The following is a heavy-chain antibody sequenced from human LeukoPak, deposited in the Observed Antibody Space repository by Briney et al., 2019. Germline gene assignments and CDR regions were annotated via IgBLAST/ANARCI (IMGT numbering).Heavy chain of an antibody. CDR2: IRSNGDTA. CDR3: AKGQELDDGVFDS. J-gene: IGHJ4*02. V-gene: IGHV3-23*01. D-gene: IGHD1-1*01. CDR1: GFTFSRIA. Sequence: PGGSLRLSCAASGFTFSRIAMTWVRQAPGKGLEWVSTIRSNGDTAYNADSVRGRFAISRDNSKNALFLQMNSLRVEDTAIYYCAKGQELDDGVFDSWGRGTLVTVSS.